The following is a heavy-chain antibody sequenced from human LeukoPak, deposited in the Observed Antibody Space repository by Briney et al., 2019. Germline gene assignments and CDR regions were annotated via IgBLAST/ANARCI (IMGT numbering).Heavy chain of an antibody. J-gene: IGHJ6*02. CDR2: IKQDGSEK. V-gene: IGHV3-7*01. CDR3: ARRHTYYDILTGYYPDYCYYGMDV. CDR1: GFTFSSYW. Sequence: PGGSLRLSCAASGFTFSSYWMSWVRQAPGKGLEWVANIKQDGSEKYYVDSVKGRFTISRDNAKNSLYLQMNSLRAEDTAVYYCARRHTYYDILTGYYPDYCYYGMDVWGQGTTVTVSS. D-gene: IGHD3-9*01.